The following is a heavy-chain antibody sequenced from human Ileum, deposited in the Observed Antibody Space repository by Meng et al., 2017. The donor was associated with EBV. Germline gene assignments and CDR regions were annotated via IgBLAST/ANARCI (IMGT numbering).Heavy chain of an antibody. CDR2: IKSKSYGETT. D-gene: IGHD3-16*02. V-gene: IGHV3-15*01. CDR3: ATDLWGIYPMT. Sequence: LLDCWRDLVKGGVSISLSFAASGLTFSDAWMDWVRQDPGKGLEWIGRIKSKSYGETTDYAAPVKGRFTISRDDSKDTLYLQLNSLKTEDTGVYYCATDLWGIYPMTWGQGTLVTVSS. J-gene: IGHJ5*02. CDR1: GLTFSDAW.